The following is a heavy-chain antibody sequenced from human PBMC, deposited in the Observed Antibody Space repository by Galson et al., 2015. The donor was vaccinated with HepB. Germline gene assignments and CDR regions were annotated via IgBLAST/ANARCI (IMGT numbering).Heavy chain of an antibody. CDR2: IISSGAAT. V-gene: IGHV3-23*01. CDR3: AKGSYSIPFA. Sequence: SLRLSCAASGFTFSSYDMNWVRQAPGKGLEWVSSIISSGAATYYADSVKGRFTTSRDNSKNTLFLQIYSLRAEDTAVYYCAKGSYSIPFAWGQGTLVTVSS. D-gene: IGHD2-21*01. J-gene: IGHJ5*02. CDR1: GFTFSSYD.